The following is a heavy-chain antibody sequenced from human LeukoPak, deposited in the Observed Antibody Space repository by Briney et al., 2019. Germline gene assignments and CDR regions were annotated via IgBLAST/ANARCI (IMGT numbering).Heavy chain of an antibody. Sequence: GGSLRLSCAASGFTFSSYSMNWVRQAPGKGLEWVSYISSSSSTIYYADSAKGRFTISRDNAKNSLYLQMNGLRDEDTAVYYCARGLDYDYVWGSYRPPHFDYWGQGTLVTVSS. D-gene: IGHD3-16*02. CDR3: ARGLDYDYVWGSYRPPHFDY. CDR2: ISSSSSTI. CDR1: GFTFSSYS. J-gene: IGHJ4*02. V-gene: IGHV3-48*02.